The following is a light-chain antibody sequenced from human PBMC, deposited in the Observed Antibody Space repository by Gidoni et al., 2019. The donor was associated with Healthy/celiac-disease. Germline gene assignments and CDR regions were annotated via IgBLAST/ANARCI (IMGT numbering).Light chain of an antibody. CDR2: QDS. Sequence: SYELTPPPSVSVSPGQTASITCPGDKLVDKYSWWYQQKPGQSPVLVIYQDSKRTSGIPERFAGSNSGNTATLTISGTQAMDEADYYCQEWDSSTVVFGGGTKLTVL. V-gene: IGLV3-1*01. J-gene: IGLJ2*01. CDR3: QEWDSSTVV. CDR1: KLVDKY.